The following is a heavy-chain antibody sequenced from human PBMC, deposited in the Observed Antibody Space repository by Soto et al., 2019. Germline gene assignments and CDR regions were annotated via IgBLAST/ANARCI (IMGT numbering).Heavy chain of an antibody. CDR3: AKEYSDFLTAYYGPLNIYYYYSDIYI. CDR1: GFTFSSYA. J-gene: IGHJ6*02. CDR2: ITGSGGST. D-gene: IGHD3-9*01. Sequence: GGSLRLSCAASGFTFSSYAMSWVRQAPGKGLEWVSSITGSGGSTYNADSVKGRFTISRDNSENTLFLQMNSLRADDTAVYYCAKEYSDFLTAYYGPLNIYYYYSDIYISAQGTTVPVSS. V-gene: IGHV3-23*01.